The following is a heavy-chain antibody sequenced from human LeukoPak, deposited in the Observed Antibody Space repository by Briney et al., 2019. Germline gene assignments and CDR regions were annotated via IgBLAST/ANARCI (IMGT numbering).Heavy chain of an antibody. CDR1: GLTFEHYG. Sequence: PGRSLRLSCAASGLTFEHYGMHWVRQVPGKGLEWVSYITWNSGFKAYADSVKGRFAISRDNAQNSLYLQMNSLTGDDTAFYYCAKASDYGGNEFDYWGQGTLVSVSS. D-gene: IGHD4-23*01. CDR2: ITWNSGFK. J-gene: IGHJ4*02. V-gene: IGHV3-9*01. CDR3: AKASDYGGNEFDY.